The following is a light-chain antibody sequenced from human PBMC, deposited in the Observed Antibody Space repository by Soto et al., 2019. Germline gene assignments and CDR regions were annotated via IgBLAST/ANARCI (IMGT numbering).Light chain of an antibody. Sequence: EIVLTQSPGTLSLSPGERATLSCRASQSVTSNYLAWFQQKPGQVPRLLIYGISNRATGIPARFSGSGSGTDFTLSISRLEPEDFAVYYCQQYVSSPPGLTFGGGTKVEIK. V-gene: IGKV3-20*01. CDR1: QSVTSNY. CDR2: GIS. CDR3: QQYVSSPPGLT. J-gene: IGKJ4*01.